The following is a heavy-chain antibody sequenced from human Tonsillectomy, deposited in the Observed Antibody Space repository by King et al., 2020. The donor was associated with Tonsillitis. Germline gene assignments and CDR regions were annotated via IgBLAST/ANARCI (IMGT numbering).Heavy chain of an antibody. CDR2: ISYDGSNL. CDR1: GFTFSSYG. J-gene: IGHJ6*02. D-gene: IGHD3-3*01. CDR3: AKDLHDWADYDFEAYSYGLDV. Sequence: VQLVESGGGVVQPGRSLRLSCAASGFTFSSYGMHWVRQAPGKGLEWVAVISYDGSNLYYADSVKGRFSISRDNSKKTLYLQMSSLRAEDTAFYYCAKDLHDWADYDFEAYSYGLDVWGQGTTVTVSS. V-gene: IGHV3-30*18.